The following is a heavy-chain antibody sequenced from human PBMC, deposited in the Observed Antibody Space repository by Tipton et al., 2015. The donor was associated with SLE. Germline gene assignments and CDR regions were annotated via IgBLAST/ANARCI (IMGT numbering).Heavy chain of an antibody. V-gene: IGHV4-38-2*02. CDR3: ARGVAGYFMYCYMDV. CDR2: IFHSGST. CDR1: GGSISSGYY. J-gene: IGHJ6*03. D-gene: IGHD5-18*01. Sequence: TLSLTCSVSGGSISSGYYWGWIRQPPGKGLDWIASIFHSGSTYYNPSLKSRVTISVDTPKNQFSLKLNSVTAADTAVYYCARGVAGYFMYCYMDVWGKGTTVTISS.